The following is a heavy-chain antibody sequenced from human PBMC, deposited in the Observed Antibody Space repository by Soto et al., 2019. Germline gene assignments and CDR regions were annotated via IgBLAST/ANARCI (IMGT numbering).Heavy chain of an antibody. CDR2: INHSGII. D-gene: IGHD6-19*01. CDR3: ARVRRGSGFTFDY. J-gene: IGHJ4*02. CDR1: GGSFSGYY. V-gene: IGHV4-34*01. Sequence: SETLSLTCAVYGGSFSGYYWSWIRQPPGKGLEWIGEINHSGIINYNPSLMSRVTISLDTSKNQFSLKLTSVTAADTAVYYCARVRRGSGFTFDYWGQGTLVTVSS.